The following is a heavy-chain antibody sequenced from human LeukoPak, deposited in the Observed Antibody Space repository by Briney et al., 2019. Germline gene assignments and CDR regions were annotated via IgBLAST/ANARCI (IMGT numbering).Heavy chain of an antibody. J-gene: IGHJ6*02. D-gene: IGHD1-14*01. CDR1: GGSFSGYY. Sequence: SETLPLTCAVYGGSFSGYYWSWIRQPPGKGLEWIGEINHSGSTNYNPSLKSRVTISVDTSKNQFSLKLSSVTAADTAVYYCTRSGLTGMRKYPRADYYYYGMDVWGQGTAVTVSS. CDR2: INHSGST. V-gene: IGHV4-34*01. CDR3: TRSGLTGMRKYPRADYYYYGMDV.